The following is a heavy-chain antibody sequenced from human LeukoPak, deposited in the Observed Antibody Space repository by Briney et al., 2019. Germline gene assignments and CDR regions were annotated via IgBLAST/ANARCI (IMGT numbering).Heavy chain of an antibody. CDR2: IYYSGST. CDR3: ARGGYSYGSLVVFDY. D-gene: IGHD5-18*01. Sequence: PSETLSLTCTVSGGSINGYYWSWIRQPPGKGLEWIGYIYYSGSTTYNPSLTSRVTISVDTSKNQFSLRLSSVTAADTAVYYCARGGYSYGSLVVFDYWGQGTLVTVSS. CDR1: GGSINGYY. V-gene: IGHV4-59*01. J-gene: IGHJ4*02.